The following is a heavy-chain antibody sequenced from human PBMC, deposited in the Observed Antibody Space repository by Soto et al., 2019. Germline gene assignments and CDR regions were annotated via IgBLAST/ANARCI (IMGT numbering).Heavy chain of an antibody. CDR1: GFTFSIYS. CDR3: ARLVEGHFDY. Sequence: EVQLVESGGDLVQRGGSLRLSCVASGFTFSIYSLNWVRQAPGKGLEWFSYITSDTKTIKYADSVKGRFTISRDNSKNSVYPPMKSLSAEAPAVYYCARLVEGHFDYWGPGTLVTVSS. CDR2: ITSDTKTI. J-gene: IGHJ4*02. D-gene: IGHD1-26*01. V-gene: IGHV3-48*01.